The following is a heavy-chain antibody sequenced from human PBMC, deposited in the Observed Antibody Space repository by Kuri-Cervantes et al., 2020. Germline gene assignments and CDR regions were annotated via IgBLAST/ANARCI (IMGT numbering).Heavy chain of an antibody. D-gene: IGHD1/OR15-1a*01. V-gene: IGHV3-74*01. CDR3: VRVFGTTFRFRHYYYGMDV. J-gene: IGHJ6*02. Sequence: GGSLRLSCAASGFSFSSYWMHWVRQAPGKGLVWVSRINSDRSSTSHADSVKGRFTISRDNAKNTLYLQMNSLRAEDTAVYYCVRVFGTTFRFRHYYYGMDVWGQGTTVTVSS. CDR2: INSDRSST. CDR1: GFSFSSYW.